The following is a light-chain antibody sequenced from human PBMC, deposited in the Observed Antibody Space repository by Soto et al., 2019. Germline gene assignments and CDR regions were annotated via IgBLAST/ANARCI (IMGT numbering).Light chain of an antibody. V-gene: IGKV1-33*01. Sequence: DIQMTQSPSSLSASVGDRVTMTCQASQDISNYLNWYQQKPGKAPKLLIYDASNLETGVPSRFSGSGSGTDFTFTISSLQPEDIATYYCQQDDNLLPWTFGQGTKVEIK. J-gene: IGKJ1*01. CDR1: QDISNY. CDR2: DAS. CDR3: QQDDNLLPWT.